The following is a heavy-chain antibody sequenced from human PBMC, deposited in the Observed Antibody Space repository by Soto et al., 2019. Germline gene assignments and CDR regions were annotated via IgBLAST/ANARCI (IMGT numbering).Heavy chain of an antibody. D-gene: IGHD3-16*02. J-gene: IGHJ3*02. CDR2: IGTAGDT. V-gene: IGHV3-13*01. CDR3: ARGGGYYDYIWGSYRSPNDAFDI. Sequence: EVQLVESGGGLVQPGGSLRLSCAASGFTFSSYDMHWVRQATGKGLEWVSAIGTAGDTYYPGSVKGRFTISRENAKNSLYLQMNCLRAGDTAVYYCARGGGYYDYIWGSYRSPNDAFDIWGQGTMVTVSS. CDR1: GFTFSSYD.